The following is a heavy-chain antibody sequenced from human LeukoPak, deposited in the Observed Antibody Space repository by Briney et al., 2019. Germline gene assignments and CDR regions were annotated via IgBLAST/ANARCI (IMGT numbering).Heavy chain of an antibody. Sequence: GASVKVSCKASGYTFTSYAMHWVRQAPGQRLEWMGWINAGNGNTKYSQQFQGRVTITRDTSASTAYMELSSLRSEDTAVYYCARDWDYYGSGSYSPWFDPWGQGTLVTVSS. CDR2: INAGNGNT. J-gene: IGHJ5*02. CDR3: ARDWDYYGSGSYSPWFDP. V-gene: IGHV1-3*01. D-gene: IGHD3-10*01. CDR1: GYTFTSYA.